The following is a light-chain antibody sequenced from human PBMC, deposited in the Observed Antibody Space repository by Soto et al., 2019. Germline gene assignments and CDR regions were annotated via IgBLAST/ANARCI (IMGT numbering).Light chain of an antibody. CDR1: NIGSKS. J-gene: IGLJ1*01. CDR2: DDS. CDR3: QVWDTSSDPNYV. Sequence: SYELTQPPSVSVAPGQTARITCGGNNIGSKSVHWYQQKPGQAPVLVVYDDSDRPSGIPERFSGSKSGNTATLTISRVEVGDEAEYFCQVWDTSSDPNYVFGTGTKVTVL. V-gene: IGLV3-21*02.